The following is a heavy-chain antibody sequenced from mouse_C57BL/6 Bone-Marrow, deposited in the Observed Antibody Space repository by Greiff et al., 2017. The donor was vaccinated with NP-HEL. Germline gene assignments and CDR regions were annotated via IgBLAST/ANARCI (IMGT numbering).Heavy chain of an antibody. V-gene: IGHV3-6*01. CDR2: ISYDGSN. D-gene: IGHD1-1*01. Sequence: EVKLQESGPGLVKPSQSLSLTCSVTGYSITSGYYWNWIRQLPGNQLEWMGYISYDGSNNYNPSLTNRISITRDTSKHQFFLKLNSVTTEDTATYYCARCITTVADWYFDVWGTGTTVTVSS. J-gene: IGHJ1*03. CDR1: GYSITSGYY. CDR3: ARCITTVADWYFDV.